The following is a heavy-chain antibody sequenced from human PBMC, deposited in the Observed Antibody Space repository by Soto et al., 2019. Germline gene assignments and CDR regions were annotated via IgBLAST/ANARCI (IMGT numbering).Heavy chain of an antibody. J-gene: IGHJ6*02. CDR3: ARGPANNCTNGVCYGGNYYYYYGMDV. V-gene: IGHV4-34*01. CDR1: GGSFSGYY. D-gene: IGHD2-8*01. CDR2: INHSGST. Sequence: SETLSLTCAVYGGSFSGYYWSWIRQPPGKGLEWIGEINHSGSTNYNPSLKSRVTISVDTSKNQFSLELISVTAADTAVYYCARGPANNCTNGVCYGGNYYYYYGMDVWGQGTTVTVSS.